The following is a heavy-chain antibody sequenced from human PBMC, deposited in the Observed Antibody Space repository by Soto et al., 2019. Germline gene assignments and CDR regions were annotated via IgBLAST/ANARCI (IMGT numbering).Heavy chain of an antibody. Sequence: ASVKVSCKASGGTFSSYAISWVRQAPGQGLEWMGGIIPIFGTANYAQKFQGRVTITADESTSTAYMELISLRSEDTAVYYCARYYYDSSGPVRFDPWGQGTLVTVSS. V-gene: IGHV1-69*13. CDR1: GGTFSSYA. D-gene: IGHD3-22*01. CDR3: ARYYYDSSGPVRFDP. J-gene: IGHJ5*02. CDR2: IIPIFGTA.